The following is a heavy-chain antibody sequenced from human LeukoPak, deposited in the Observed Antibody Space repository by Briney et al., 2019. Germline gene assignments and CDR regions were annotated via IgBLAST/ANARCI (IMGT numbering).Heavy chain of an antibody. CDR3: ARDQGAGAYFDY. V-gene: IGHV1-69*05. Sequence: GASVKVSYKASGGTFSSYAISWVRQAPGQGLEWMGGIIPIFGTANYAQKFQGRVTITTDESTSTAYMELSSLRSEDTAVYYCARDQGAGAYFDYWGQGTLVTVSS. D-gene: IGHD3-10*01. J-gene: IGHJ4*02. CDR2: IIPIFGTA. CDR1: GGTFSSYA.